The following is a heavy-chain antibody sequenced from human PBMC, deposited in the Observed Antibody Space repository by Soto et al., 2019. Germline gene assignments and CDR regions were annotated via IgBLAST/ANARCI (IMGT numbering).Heavy chain of an antibody. J-gene: IGHJ5*02. V-gene: IGHV1-69*01. D-gene: IGHD3-16*02. CDR1: GVTFTNYV. CDR3: ARGKSSPNFDP. Sequence: QVQLVQSGAEVRKPGSSVKVSCKISGVTFTNYVISWLRQAPGQGLEWMGGLIPIFGAANLAQKFQGIVSITADESTGTVNTELSSLTSEDAAVYYCARGKSSPNFDPWGQGTLVTVSS. CDR2: LIPIFGAA.